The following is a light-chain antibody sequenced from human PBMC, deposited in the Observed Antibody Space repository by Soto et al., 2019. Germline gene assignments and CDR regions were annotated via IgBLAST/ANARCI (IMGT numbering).Light chain of an antibody. CDR3: QSFDTHLNAVL. J-gene: IGLJ2*01. Sequence: QSVLTQPPSGSGAPGQSVTISCIGIVSNIGAGYEVHWYQQLPGVSPKLLIFGTINRPSGVPGRFYGSNSGASDSLAITGLLPEVEADGFCQSFDTHLNAVLFGGGTQLPVL. CDR2: GTI. V-gene: IGLV1-40*01. CDR1: VSNIGAGYE.